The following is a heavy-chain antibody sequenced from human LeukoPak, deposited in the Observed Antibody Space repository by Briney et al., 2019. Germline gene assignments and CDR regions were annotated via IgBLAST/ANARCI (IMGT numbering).Heavy chain of an antibody. V-gene: IGHV3-23*01. CDR1: GFTLSTYG. CDR3: AIKAKGDY. D-gene: IGHD3-10*01. CDR2: INNSGGST. J-gene: IGHJ4*02. Sequence: GGTLRLSCAASGFTLSTYGMNWVRQAPGRGLEWVSTINNSGGSTYYADSVKGRFTISRDNSKNTLYLQMNSLRAEDTAVYYSAIKAKGDYWGQGTLVTVSS.